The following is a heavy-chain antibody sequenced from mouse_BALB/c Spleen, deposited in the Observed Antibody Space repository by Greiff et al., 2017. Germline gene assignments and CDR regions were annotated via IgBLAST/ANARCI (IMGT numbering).Heavy chain of an antibody. CDR2: ISSGGST. D-gene: IGHD1-1*02. V-gene: IGHV5-6-5*01. J-gene: IGHJ2*01. CDR3: ARYGPFDY. Sequence: DVKLVESGGGLVKPGGSLKLSFAASGFTFSSYAMSWVRQTPEKRLEWVASISSGGSTYYPDSVKGRFTISRDNARNILYLQMSSLRSEDTAMYYCARYGPFDYWGQGTTLTVSS. CDR1: GFTFSSYA.